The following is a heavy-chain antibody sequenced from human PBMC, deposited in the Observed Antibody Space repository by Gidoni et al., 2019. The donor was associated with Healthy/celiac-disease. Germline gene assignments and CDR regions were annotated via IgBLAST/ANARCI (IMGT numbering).Heavy chain of an antibody. D-gene: IGHD1-1*01. CDR3: ARRWYNWNDGRSSDY. V-gene: IGHV4-39*01. CDR1: GGSISSSYYY. J-gene: IGHJ4*02. CDR2: MYSSGST. Sequence: QLQLQESGPGLVKPSETLSLTCTVSGGSISSSYYYWGWIRQPPGKGLEWIGSMYSSGSTYYNPSLESRVTISVDTSKNQFSLKLSSVTAADTAVYYCARRWYNWNDGRSSDYWGQGTLVTVSS.